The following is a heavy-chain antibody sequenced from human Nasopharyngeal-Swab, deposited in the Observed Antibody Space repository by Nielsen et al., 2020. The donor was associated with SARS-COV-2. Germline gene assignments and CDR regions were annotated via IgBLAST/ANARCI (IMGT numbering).Heavy chain of an antibody. CDR3: ARGSSADSGWGYY. CDR2: INNDGSST. V-gene: IGHV3-74*01. CDR1: GFTFSRYW. D-gene: IGHD2-15*01. J-gene: IGHJ4*02. Sequence: GGSLRLSCAASGFTFSRYWMHWVRQVPGKGLVWVSRINNDGSSTYYADSVKGRFTISRDNAKNTLYLQMNSLRAEDTAVYYCARGSSADSGWGYYWGQGTLVTVSS.